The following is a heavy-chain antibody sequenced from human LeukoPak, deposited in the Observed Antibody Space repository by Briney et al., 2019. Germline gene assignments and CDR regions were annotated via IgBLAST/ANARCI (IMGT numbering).Heavy chain of an antibody. CDR1: GGTFSSYA. J-gene: IGHJ4*02. Sequence: SVKVSCKASGGTFSSYAISWVRQAPGQGLEWMGRIIPIFGTANYAQKFQGRVTITTDESTSTAYMELSSLRSEDTAVYYCARGRLRLGLPSFDYWGQGTLVTVSS. CDR2: IIPIFGTA. V-gene: IGHV1-69*05. CDR3: ARGRLRLGLPSFDY. D-gene: IGHD3-16*01.